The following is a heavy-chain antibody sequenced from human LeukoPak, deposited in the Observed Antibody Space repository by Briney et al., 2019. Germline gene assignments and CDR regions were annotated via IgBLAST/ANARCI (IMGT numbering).Heavy chain of an antibody. CDR1: GFTFTNYA. Sequence: PGGSLRLSCAASGFTFTNYAMSWVRQAPGKGLEWVSGISGGGGSTYYADSVKGRFTISKDNSKNTLYLRMNSLRAEDTAVYYCASFPSSDAFDIWGQGTMVTVSS. J-gene: IGHJ3*02. V-gene: IGHV3-23*01. CDR2: ISGGGGST. CDR3: ASFPSSDAFDI.